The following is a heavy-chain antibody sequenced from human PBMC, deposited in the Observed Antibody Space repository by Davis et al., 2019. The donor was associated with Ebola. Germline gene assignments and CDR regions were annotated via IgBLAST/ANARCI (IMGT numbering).Heavy chain of an antibody. Sequence: GESLKISCAASGFTFSSYWMHWVRQAPGKGLVWVSRINSDGSSTSYADSVKGRFTISRDNAKNTLYLQMNSLRADDTAVYYCARCRSGIYSAVDYWGQGTLVTVSS. V-gene: IGHV3-74*01. CDR2: INSDGSST. CDR1: GFTFSSYW. CDR3: ARCRSGIYSAVDY. D-gene: IGHD1-26*01. J-gene: IGHJ4*02.